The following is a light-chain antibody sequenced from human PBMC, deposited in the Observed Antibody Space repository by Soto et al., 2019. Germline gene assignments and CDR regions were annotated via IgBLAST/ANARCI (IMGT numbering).Light chain of an antibody. Sequence: QSALTQPASMSGSLGQSITISCTGTSSDVGGYNYVSWYQQHPGKAPKFIIYDVNKRPSGVSTRFSGSKSGNTASLTISGLQAEDEAHYYCSSYTTSSTPYVFGTGTKLTVL. V-gene: IGLV2-14*03. CDR1: SSDVGGYNY. J-gene: IGLJ1*01. CDR2: DVN. CDR3: SSYTTSSTPYV.